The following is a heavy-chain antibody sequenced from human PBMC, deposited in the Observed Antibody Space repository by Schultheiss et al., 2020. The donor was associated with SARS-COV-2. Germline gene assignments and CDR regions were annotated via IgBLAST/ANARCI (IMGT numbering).Heavy chain of an antibody. Sequence: SLKISCAASGFTFDDYAMHWVRQAPGKGLEWVSGISWNSGSIGYADSVKGRFTISRDNAKNSLYLQMNSLRAEDTAVYYCAIHSSSWEVFDYWGQGTLVTVSS. V-gene: IGHV3-9*01. CDR2: ISWNSGSI. CDR1: GFTFDDYA. D-gene: IGHD6-13*01. CDR3: AIHSSSWEVFDY. J-gene: IGHJ4*02.